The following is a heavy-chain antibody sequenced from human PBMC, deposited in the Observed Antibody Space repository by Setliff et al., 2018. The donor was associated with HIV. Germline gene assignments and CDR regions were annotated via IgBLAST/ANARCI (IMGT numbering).Heavy chain of an antibody. D-gene: IGHD3-3*01. CDR2: IYTSGST. CDR3: ARDGFWSGYIDY. CDR1: GGSISGYY. Sequence: LSLTCTVSGGSISGYYWSWIRQPAGKGLEWIGRIYTSGSTNYNPSLKSRVTMSVDTSKNQFSLKLSSVTAADTAVYYCARDGFWSGYIDYWGQGTLVTVSS. V-gene: IGHV4-4*07. J-gene: IGHJ4*02.